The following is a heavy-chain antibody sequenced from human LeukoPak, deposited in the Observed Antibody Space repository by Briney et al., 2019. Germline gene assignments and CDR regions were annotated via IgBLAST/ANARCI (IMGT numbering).Heavy chain of an antibody. Sequence: SETLSLTCTVSGGSISSGGYYWSWIRQHPGKGLEWIGYICYSGSTYYNPSLKSRVTISVDTSKNQFSLKLSSVTAADTAVYYCARCRRGYCSSTSCRDLYYFDYWGQGTLVTVSS. CDR1: GGSISSGGYY. CDR3: ARCRRGYCSSTSCRDLYYFDY. CDR2: ICYSGST. D-gene: IGHD2-2*01. J-gene: IGHJ4*02. V-gene: IGHV4-31*03.